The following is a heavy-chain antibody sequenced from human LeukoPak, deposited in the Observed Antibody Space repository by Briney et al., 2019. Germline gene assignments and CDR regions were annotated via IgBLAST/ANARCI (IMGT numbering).Heavy chain of an antibody. V-gene: IGHV6-1*01. CDR1: GDSVSSNTAS. CDR3: ARLPNYDILTGYPPEDDY. CDR2: TYYRSKWYN. J-gene: IGHJ4*02. Sequence: SQTLSLTCAISGDSVSSNTASWNWIRQSPSRGLEWLGRTYYRSKWYNDYAVSVKSRIIINADTSNNQFSLKLSSVTAADTAVYYCARLPNYDILTGYPPEDDYWGQGTLATVSS. D-gene: IGHD3-9*01.